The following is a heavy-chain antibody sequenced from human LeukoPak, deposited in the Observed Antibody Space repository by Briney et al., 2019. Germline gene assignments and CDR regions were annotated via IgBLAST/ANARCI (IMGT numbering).Heavy chain of an antibody. CDR3: AREYNSSRYFDY. CDR1: GGSISSYY. CDR2: VHTSGST. D-gene: IGHD6-13*01. V-gene: IGHV4-4*07. Sequence: SETLSLTCTVSGGSISSYYWSWIRQPAGKGLEWIGRVHTSGSTNYNPSLKSRVTMSLDTSKSQFSLNLDSVTAADTAVYYCAREYNSSRYFDYWGQRTLVTVSS. J-gene: IGHJ4*02.